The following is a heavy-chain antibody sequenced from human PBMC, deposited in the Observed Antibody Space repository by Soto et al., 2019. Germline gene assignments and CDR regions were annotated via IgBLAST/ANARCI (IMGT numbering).Heavy chain of an antibody. V-gene: IGHV3-74*01. CDR3: LRAGQPVWVYGVDV. Sequence: PGGSLRLSCAASGFSFSSYWMHWVRQGPGKGLVWVSRMNSDGSTINYADSVKGRFTISRDNARNTLYLQMNSLRAEDTDVYYCLRAGQPVWVYGVDVWGQGTPVTVSS. CDR2: MNSDGSTI. J-gene: IGHJ6*02. CDR1: GFSFSSYW. D-gene: IGHD2-2*01.